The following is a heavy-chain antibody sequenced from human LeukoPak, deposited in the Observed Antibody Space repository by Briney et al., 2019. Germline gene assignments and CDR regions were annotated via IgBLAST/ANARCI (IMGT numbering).Heavy chain of an antibody. V-gene: IGHV3-11*01. D-gene: IGHD2-15*01. CDR2: ISSSGSTI. Sequence: PGVSLRLSCAASGFTFGDYYMSWIRQAPGKGLEWVSYISSSGSTIYYADSVKGRFTISRDNAKNSLYLQMNSLRAEDTAVYYCARASGIVVVVGSAFDIWGQGTMVTVSS. CDR3: ARASGIVVVVGSAFDI. J-gene: IGHJ3*02. CDR1: GFTFGDYY.